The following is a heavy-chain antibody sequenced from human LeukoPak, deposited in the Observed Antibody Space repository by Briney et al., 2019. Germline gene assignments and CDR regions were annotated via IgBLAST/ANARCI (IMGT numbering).Heavy chain of an antibody. CDR2: IYYSGST. D-gene: IGHD3-10*01. Sequence: SETLSLTRTVSGGSISSGDYYWSWIRQPPGKGLEWIGYIYYSGSTYYNPSLRSRVTISVDTSKNQFSLKLSSVTAADTAVYYCARSGSDWYFDLWGRGTLVTVSS. CDR3: ARSGSDWYFDL. CDR1: GGSISSGDYY. V-gene: IGHV4-30-4*08. J-gene: IGHJ2*01.